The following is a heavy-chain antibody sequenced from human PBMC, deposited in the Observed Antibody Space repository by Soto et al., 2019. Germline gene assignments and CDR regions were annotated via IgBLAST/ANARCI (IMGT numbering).Heavy chain of an antibody. V-gene: IGHV3-23*01. CDR1: GFTFSNYA. CDR3: AKRIMATIGHFDS. D-gene: IGHD5-12*01. Sequence: EVQLLESGGGLVQPGMSLRLSCAASGFTFSNYAMSWVRQAPGKGLEWVSAISGIGHSTYYADSVKGRFTISRDNSKNTLYLQMNSLRAEDTAVYYCAKRIMATIGHFDSWGQGTLVTVSS. J-gene: IGHJ4*02. CDR2: ISGIGHST.